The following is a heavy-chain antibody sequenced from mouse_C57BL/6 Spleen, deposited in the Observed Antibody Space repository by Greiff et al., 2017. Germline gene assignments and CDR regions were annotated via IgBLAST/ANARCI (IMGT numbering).Heavy chain of an antibody. CDR3: ARSDDYDGTWFTY. Sequence: QVQLKQSGAELARPGASVKLSCKASGYTFTSYGISWVKQRTGQGLEWIGEIYPRSGNTYYNEKFKGKATLTADKSSSTAYMELRYLTSEDSAVYFCARSDDYDGTWFTYWGQETLVTFSA. CDR2: IYPRSGNT. J-gene: IGHJ3*01. CDR1: GYTFTSYG. V-gene: IGHV1-81*01. D-gene: IGHD2-4*01.